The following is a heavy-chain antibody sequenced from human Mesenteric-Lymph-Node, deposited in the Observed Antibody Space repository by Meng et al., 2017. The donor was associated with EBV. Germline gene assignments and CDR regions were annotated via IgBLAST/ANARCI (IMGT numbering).Heavy chain of an antibody. J-gene: IGHJ4*02. CDR2: IFHSGGT. CDR3: ARITFGGAIGD. D-gene: IGHD3-16*02. CDR1: SGSISNSNW. V-gene: IGHV4-4*02. Sequence: VQLQESGPGMVKPSGTLSLTCAVSSGSISNSNWWSLVRQPPGKGLQWIGEIFHSGGTNYNPSLKSRVTISVDKSKNQFSLKVNSLTAADTAVYYCARITFGGAIGDWGQGTLVTVSS.